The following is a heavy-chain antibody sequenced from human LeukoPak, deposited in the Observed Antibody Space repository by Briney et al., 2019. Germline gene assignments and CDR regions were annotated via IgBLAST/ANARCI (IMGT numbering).Heavy chain of an antibody. CDR1: GGSISSYY. D-gene: IGHD4-23*01. CDR2: IYYSGST. Sequence: SETLSLTCTVSGGSISSYYWSWIRQPPGKGLEWIGYIYYSGSTNYNPSLKSRVTISVDTSKNQFSLKLSSVTAADTAVYYCARSPRLAVETRWFGMDVWGQGTTVTLSS. CDR3: ARSPRLAVETRWFGMDV. J-gene: IGHJ6*02. V-gene: IGHV4-59*01.